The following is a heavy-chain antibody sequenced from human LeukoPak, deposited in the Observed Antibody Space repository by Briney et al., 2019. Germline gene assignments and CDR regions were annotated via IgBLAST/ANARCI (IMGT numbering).Heavy chain of an antibody. J-gene: IGHJ3*01. CDR1: GASIISTNW. D-gene: IGHD5-18*01. CDR2: AYQSGYT. Sequence: SGTLSLTCNVSGASIISTNWWNWVRQPPGKGLEWIGEAYQSGYTKYNPSLKSRVTISVDKSKNQFSLRLNSVTAADTAVYYCARYNYGYDALDFWGQGTMVTVSS. CDR3: ARYNYGYDALDF. V-gene: IGHV4-4*02.